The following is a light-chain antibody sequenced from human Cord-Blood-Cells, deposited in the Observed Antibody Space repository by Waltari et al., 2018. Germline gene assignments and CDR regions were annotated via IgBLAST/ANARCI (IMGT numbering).Light chain of an antibody. V-gene: IGLV2-14*03. CDR1: SSDVGGYNY. Sequence: QSALTQPASVSGSPGQSITISRTGTSSDVGGYNYVSSYQPHPGIAPNLLIYDVSNRPSGVSNRFSGSKSGNTASLTISGLQAEDEADYYCSSYTSSSTHVVFGGGTKLTVL. CDR2: DVS. CDR3: SSYTSSSTHVV. J-gene: IGLJ2*01.